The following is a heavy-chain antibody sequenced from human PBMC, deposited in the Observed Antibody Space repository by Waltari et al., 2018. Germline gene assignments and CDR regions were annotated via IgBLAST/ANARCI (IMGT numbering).Heavy chain of an antibody. CDR1: GCTFTGYY. J-gene: IGHJ4*02. CDR3: ARDRYVATIRGGCSGGSCYPGY. Sequence: QVQLVQSGAEVKKPGASVKVSCKASGCTFTGYYMHWVRQAPRQGLDWMGWITPNLGGTNDAQKFTGRVTRTRDTSISTAYMELSRLRSDDTAVYSCARDRYVATIRGGCSGGSCYPGYWGQGTLVTVSS. V-gene: IGHV1-2*02. D-gene: IGHD2-15*01. CDR2: ITPNLGGT.